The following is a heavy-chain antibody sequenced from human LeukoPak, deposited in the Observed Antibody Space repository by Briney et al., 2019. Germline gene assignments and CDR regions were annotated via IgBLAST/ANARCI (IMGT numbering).Heavy chain of an antibody. CDR2: VGGTDGRT. V-gene: IGHV3-23*01. J-gene: IGHJ4*02. D-gene: IGHD3-22*01. CDR1: GFTFSTYN. Sequence: GGSLRLSCAASGFTFSTYNMNWVRQAPGKGLEWVSAVGGTDGRTYYAAFVKGRFTIYRDNSKNTLYLQMNSLRAEDTAVYYCAKPNYDSSGYYRDYWGQGTLVTVSS. CDR3: AKPNYDSSGYYRDY.